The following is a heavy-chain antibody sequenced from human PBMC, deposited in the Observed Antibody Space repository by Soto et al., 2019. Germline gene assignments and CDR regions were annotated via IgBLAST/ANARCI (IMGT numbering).Heavy chain of an antibody. CDR1: GFTFSSYW. V-gene: IGHV3-74*01. J-gene: IGHJ6*02. CDR2: INSDGSST. Sequence: GGSLRLSCAAPGFTFSSYWMHWVRQAPGKGLVWVSRINSDGSSTSYADSVKGRFTISRDNAKNTLYLQMNSLRAEDTAVYYCARERRDSSGYYYPHYYYGMDVSGQWTTVTVSS. D-gene: IGHD3-22*01. CDR3: ARERRDSSGYYYPHYYYGMDV.